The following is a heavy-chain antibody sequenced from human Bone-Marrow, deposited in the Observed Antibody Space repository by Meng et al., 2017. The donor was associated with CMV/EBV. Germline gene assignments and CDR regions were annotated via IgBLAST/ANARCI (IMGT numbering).Heavy chain of an antibody. CDR3: TTGGYCSSTSCYYWNY. V-gene: IGHV3-15*01. CDR2: IKSKADGGTT. Sequence: ETLSLTCAASGFTFSNAWMSWVRQAPGKGLEWVGRIKSKADGGTTDYAAPVKGRFTISRDDSKNTLYLQMNSLKTEDTAVYYCTTGGYCSSTSCYYWNYWGQGTLVTVSS. CDR1: GFTFSNAW. J-gene: IGHJ4*02. D-gene: IGHD2-2*01.